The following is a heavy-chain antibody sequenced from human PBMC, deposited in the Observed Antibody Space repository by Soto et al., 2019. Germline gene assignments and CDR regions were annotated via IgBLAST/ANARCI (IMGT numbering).Heavy chain of an antibody. CDR1: GLSFSTYW. CDR3: AREDGSDWYGAFDI. D-gene: IGHD6-19*01. J-gene: IGHJ3*02. V-gene: IGHV3-7*05. CDR2: IRQDGSEK. Sequence: GGSLRLSCAASGLSFSTYWMSWVRQAPGKGLEWVANIRQDGSEKYYVDSVKGRFTISRDNAKNSLYLQMNSLRAEDTAVYYCAREDGSDWYGAFDIWGQGTMVTVSS.